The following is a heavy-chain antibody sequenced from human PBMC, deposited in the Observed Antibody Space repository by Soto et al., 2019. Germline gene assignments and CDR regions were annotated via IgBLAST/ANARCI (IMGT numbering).Heavy chain of an antibody. CDR3: ARGGVDTAMFMAFDI. V-gene: IGHV1-69*13. CDR1: GGTFSSYA. CDR2: IIPIFGTA. D-gene: IGHD5-18*01. Sequence: SVKVSCKASGGTFSSYAISWVRQAPGQGLEWMGGIIPIFGTANYAQKFQGRVTITADESTSTAYMELSSLRSEDTAVYYCARGGVDTAMFMAFDIWGQGTMVTVSS. J-gene: IGHJ3*02.